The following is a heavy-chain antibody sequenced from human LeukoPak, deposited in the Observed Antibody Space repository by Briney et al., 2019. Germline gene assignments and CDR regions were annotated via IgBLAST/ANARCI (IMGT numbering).Heavy chain of an antibody. CDR3: ARWKPRSDALDV. Sequence: PGGSLRLSCEASGFTFTTYSMTWVRQTPGEGLEWVSSISTRDTFINYADSVKGRFTISRDNAKNSLFLQMTSLRAEDTAMYYCARWKPRSDALDVRGKGTMVMVSS. CDR1: GFTFTTYS. J-gene: IGHJ3*01. D-gene: IGHD1-1*01. CDR2: ISTRDTFI. V-gene: IGHV3-21*01.